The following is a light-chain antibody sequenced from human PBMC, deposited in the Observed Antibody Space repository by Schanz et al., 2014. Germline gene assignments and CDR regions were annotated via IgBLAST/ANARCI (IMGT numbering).Light chain of an antibody. CDR2: DVN. CDR3: ASWDDSLYARV. CDR1: SSDVGGYNY. J-gene: IGLJ3*02. V-gene: IGLV2-14*01. Sequence: QSALTQPASVSGSPGQSITISCTGTSSDVGGYNYVSWYQQHPGKAPKLMIYDVNNRPSGVPDRFSGSKSGTSASLAISGLQSEDEADYYCASWDDSLYARVFGGGTKLTVL.